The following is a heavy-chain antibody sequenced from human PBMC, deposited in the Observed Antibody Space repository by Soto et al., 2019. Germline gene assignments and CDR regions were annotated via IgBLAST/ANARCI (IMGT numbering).Heavy chain of an antibody. Sequence: EVQLVESGGGLVQPGGSLRLSCAASGFTFISYSMNWVRQAPGKGLEWVSYISSSSSTIYYADSVKGRFTISRDNAKNSLYLQMNSLRDEDTAVYYCARSMIVVVITFYGMDVWGQGTTVTVSS. V-gene: IGHV3-48*02. CDR3: ARSMIVVVITFYGMDV. CDR2: ISSSSSTI. CDR1: GFTFISYS. J-gene: IGHJ6*02. D-gene: IGHD3-22*01.